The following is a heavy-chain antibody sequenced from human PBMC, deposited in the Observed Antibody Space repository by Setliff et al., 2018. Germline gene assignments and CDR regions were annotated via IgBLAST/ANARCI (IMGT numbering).Heavy chain of an antibody. CDR1: GASISSGGYY. J-gene: IGHJ4*02. CDR2: ISPSGST. Sequence: PSETLSITCTVSGASISSGGYYWTWIRQPAGKALEWIGHISPSGSTTYNPSLKSRVTISPDTSKNHFSLKVNSVTAADTALYYCARSPSSGAYWNPRPFYSDYWGQGTLVTVSS. D-gene: IGHD1-26*01. CDR3: ARSPSSGAYWNPRPFYSDY. V-gene: IGHV4-61*09.